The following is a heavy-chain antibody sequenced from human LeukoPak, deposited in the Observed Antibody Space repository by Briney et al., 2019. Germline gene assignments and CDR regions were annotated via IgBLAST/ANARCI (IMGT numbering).Heavy chain of an antibody. CDR3: AKGVVVAPDVTPFDY. V-gene: IGHV3-30*02. J-gene: IGHJ4*02. CDR2: IRYDGSNK. Sequence: PGGSLRLSCAASGFTFSSYEMNWVRQAPGKGLEWVAFIRYDGSNKYYADSVKGRFTISRDNSKNTLYLQMNSLRAEDTAVYYCAKGVVVAPDVTPFDYWGQGTLVTVSS. D-gene: IGHD2-2*01. CDR1: GFTFSSYE.